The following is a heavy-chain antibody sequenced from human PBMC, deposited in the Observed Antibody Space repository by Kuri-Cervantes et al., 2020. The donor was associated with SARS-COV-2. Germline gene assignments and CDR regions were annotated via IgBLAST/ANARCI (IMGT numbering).Heavy chain of an antibody. CDR2: ISGSGGST. J-gene: IGHJ5*02. CDR3: AKGALKDYGNRFDP. V-gene: IGHV3-23*01. D-gene: IGHD4-17*01. Sequence: GGSLRLSCAASGFTFSSYAMSWVRQAPGKGLEWVSGISGSGGSTYYADSVKGRFTISRDNSKNTLFLQMNSLRVEDTAVYYCAKGALKDYGNRFDPWGQGTLVTVSS. CDR1: GFTFSSYA.